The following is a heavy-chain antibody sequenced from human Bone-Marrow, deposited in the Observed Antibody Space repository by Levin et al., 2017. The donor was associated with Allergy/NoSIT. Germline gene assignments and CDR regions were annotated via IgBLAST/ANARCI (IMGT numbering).Heavy chain of an antibody. Sequence: GESLKISCAASGFPFSSYSMHWVRQAAGKGLEWVSIISHDGSSKYYADSVKGRFTVSRDNSKNTLYLQMNSLRAEDTAIYYCARRNDYGDYWGQGALVTVSS. D-gene: IGHD4-17*01. V-gene: IGHV3-30-3*01. J-gene: IGHJ4*02. CDR3: ARRNDYGDY. CDR2: ISHDGSSK. CDR1: GFPFSSYS.